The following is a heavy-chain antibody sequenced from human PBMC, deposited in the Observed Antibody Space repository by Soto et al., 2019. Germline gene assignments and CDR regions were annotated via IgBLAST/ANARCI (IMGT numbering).Heavy chain of an antibody. Sequence: GCVCQLPGKGLEWMGIIYPGDSDTRYSPSFQGQVTISADKSISTAYLQWSSLKASDTAIDHCAERIAAAGTDLEVRRHGTTVTVSS. CDR3: AERIAAAGTDLEV. V-gene: IGHV5-51*01. CDR2: IYPGDSDT. D-gene: IGHD6-13*01. J-gene: IGHJ6*01.